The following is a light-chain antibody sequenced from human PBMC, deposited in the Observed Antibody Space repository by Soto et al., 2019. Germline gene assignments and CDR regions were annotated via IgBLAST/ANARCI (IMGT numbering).Light chain of an antibody. CDR2: GAS. CDR3: QQYDYWPRT. J-gene: IGKJ1*01. Sequence: EIVLRQSPGTLSLSQGERATLSCRASQNVDSNYLAWYQQKPGQAPRIIIFGASGRATGIPARFSGSGSGTDSSLTISSLQSEDFAVYYCQQYDYWPRTFGQGIKVDI. V-gene: IGKV3-20*01. CDR1: QNVDSNY.